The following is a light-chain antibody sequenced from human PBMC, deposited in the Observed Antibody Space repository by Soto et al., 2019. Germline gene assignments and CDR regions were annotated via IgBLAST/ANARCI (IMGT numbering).Light chain of an antibody. J-gene: IGKJ2*01. CDR3: HQYNTYPAFI. CDR2: EAS. CDR1: QSISSW. V-gene: IGKV1-5*01. Sequence: DIQMTQSPSTLYASVGDRVTITCRASQSISSWLAWYQQKPGKAPKLLIYEASSLESGVPSRFRGSASGTEFTLTISSLQPDDFAAYYCHQYNTYPAFIFGQGTKLEIK.